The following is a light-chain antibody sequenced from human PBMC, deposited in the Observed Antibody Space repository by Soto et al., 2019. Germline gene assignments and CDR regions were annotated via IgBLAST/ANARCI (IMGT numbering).Light chain of an antibody. V-gene: IGKV3-15*01. CDR2: GAS. CDR1: QSVNAN. CDR3: QQYNTWLWT. Sequence: EVVMTQSPATLSVPPGERATLSCRASQSVNANLAWYQQKPGQAPRLLIHGASNRATGIPARFSGSGFGTEFILTISRLQSEDFAVYYCQQYNTWLWTFGQGTKVEI. J-gene: IGKJ1*01.